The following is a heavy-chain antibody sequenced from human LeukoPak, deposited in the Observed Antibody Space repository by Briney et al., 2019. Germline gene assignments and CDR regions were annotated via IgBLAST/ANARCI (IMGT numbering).Heavy chain of an antibody. J-gene: IGHJ4*02. CDR1: GYTFTGYY. CDR3: ARDRVTTNTPYFDY. Sequence: ASVTVSCKASGYTFTGYYMHWVRQAPGQGLEWMGWINLNSGGTNYAQNFQGRVTMTRDTSISTAYMELSRLRSDDTAVYYCARDRVTTNTPYFDYWGQGTLVTVSS. V-gene: IGHV1-2*02. D-gene: IGHD4-17*01. CDR2: INLNSGGT.